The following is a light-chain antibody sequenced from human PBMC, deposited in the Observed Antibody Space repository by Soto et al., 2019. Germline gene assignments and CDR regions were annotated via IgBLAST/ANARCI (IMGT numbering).Light chain of an antibody. V-gene: IGLV2-14*01. CDR1: SSDVGGYNY. J-gene: IGLJ3*02. Sequence: QSALTQPASVSGSPGQSITISCTGTSSDVGGYNYVSWYQQHPGKAPKLMIYEVSNRPSGVSNRFSGSKSGNTASLTISGLHSEHQADYYCRSYTSSSTLVFGGGTKVTVL. CDR3: RSYTSSSTLV. CDR2: EVS.